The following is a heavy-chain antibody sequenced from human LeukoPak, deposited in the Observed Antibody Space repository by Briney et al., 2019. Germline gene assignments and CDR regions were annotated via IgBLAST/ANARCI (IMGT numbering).Heavy chain of an antibody. D-gene: IGHD4-17*01. Sequence: PGGSLRLSCAASGFTFSSYGMHWVRQAPGKGLEWVAVISYDGSNKYYADSVKGRFTTSRDNSKNTLYLQMNSLRAEDTAVYYCAIASDYGDLFDYWGQGTLVTVSS. CDR1: GFTFSSYG. V-gene: IGHV3-30*03. CDR3: AIASDYGDLFDY. CDR2: ISYDGSNK. J-gene: IGHJ4*02.